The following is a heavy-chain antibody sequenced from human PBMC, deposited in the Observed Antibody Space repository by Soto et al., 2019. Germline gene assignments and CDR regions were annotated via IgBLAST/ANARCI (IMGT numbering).Heavy chain of an antibody. CDR2: IYYSGST. D-gene: IGHD6-13*01. CDR3: ARNRIAAKTYYYYGMDV. Sequence: SETLSLTCTVSGGSISSSSYYWGWIRQPPGKGLEWIGSIYYSGSTYYNPSLKSRVTISVDTSKNQFSLKLSSVTAADTAVYYCARNRIAAKTYYYYGMDVWGQGTTVTVSS. CDR1: GGSISSSSYY. J-gene: IGHJ6*02. V-gene: IGHV4-39*01.